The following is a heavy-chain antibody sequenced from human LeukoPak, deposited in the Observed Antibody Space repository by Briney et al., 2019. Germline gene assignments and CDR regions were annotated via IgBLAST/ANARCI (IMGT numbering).Heavy chain of an antibody. Sequence: SETLSLTCAVYGGSFSGYYWSWIRQPPGKGLEWIGEINHSGSTYYNPSLKSRVTISVDTSKNQFSLKLSSVTAADTAVYYCARHYDILAGYYTSHAFDIWGQGTRVTVSS. V-gene: IGHV4-34*01. D-gene: IGHD3-9*01. CDR2: INHSGST. J-gene: IGHJ3*02. CDR3: ARHYDILAGYYTSHAFDI. CDR1: GGSFSGYY.